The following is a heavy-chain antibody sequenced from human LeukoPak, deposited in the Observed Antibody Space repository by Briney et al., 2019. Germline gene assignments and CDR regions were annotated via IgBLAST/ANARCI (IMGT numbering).Heavy chain of an antibody. Sequence: PSETLSLTCTVSGGSISSYYWSWIRQPPGKGLEWIGYIYYSGSTNYNPSLKSRVTISVDTSKNQSSLKLSSVTAADTAVYYCARTYGSGSYDDYWGQGTLVTVSS. J-gene: IGHJ4*02. D-gene: IGHD3-10*01. CDR1: GGSISSYY. V-gene: IGHV4-59*01. CDR2: IYYSGST. CDR3: ARTYGSGSYDDY.